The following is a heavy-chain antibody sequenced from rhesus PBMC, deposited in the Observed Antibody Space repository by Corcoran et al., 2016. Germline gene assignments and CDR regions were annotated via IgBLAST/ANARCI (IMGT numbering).Heavy chain of an antibody. J-gene: IGHJ4*01. CDR1: GFTFSDCW. CDR2: INAGGKNT. CDR3: ADLDRY. Sequence: HLVGSGGGLAKPGGSLRLSCAASGFTFSDCWMTWVRQTPGKGREGIATINAGGKNTYYAESVKGRFTISRDNSKNTLSLQMNSLRPEDTAIYYCADLDRYGGQGVLVTVSS. V-gene: IGHV3S42*01.